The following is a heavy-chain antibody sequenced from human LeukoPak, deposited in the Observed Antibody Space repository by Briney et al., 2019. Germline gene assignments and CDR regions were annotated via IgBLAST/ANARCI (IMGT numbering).Heavy chain of an antibody. V-gene: IGHV4-59*06. CDR1: GGSISSYY. CDR2: IYYSGST. D-gene: IGHD3-22*01. CDR3: ATEGHYYDSSGYFGAFDI. J-gene: IGHJ3*02. Sequence: SETLSLTCTVSGGSISSYYWSWIRQHPGKGLEWIGYIYYSGSTYYNPSLKSRVTISVDTSKNQFSLKLSSVTAADTAVYYCATEGHYYDSSGYFGAFDIWGQGTMVTVSS.